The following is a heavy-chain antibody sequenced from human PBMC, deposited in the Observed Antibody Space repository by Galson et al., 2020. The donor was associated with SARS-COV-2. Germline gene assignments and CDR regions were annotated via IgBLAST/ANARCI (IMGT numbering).Heavy chain of an antibody. CDR1: GLTFSSYS. D-gene: IGHD6-13*01. J-gene: IGHJ6*02. Sequence: GGSLRLSCAASGLTFSSYSMNWVRQAPGTGLEWVSYISSSSSTTYYADSVTGRFTISRDNAKNSLYLQMNSLRAEDTAVYYCASNAAAGRRYYYYGMDVWGQGTTVTVSS. V-gene: IGHV3-48*04. CDR3: ASNAAAGRRYYYYGMDV. CDR2: ISSSSSTT.